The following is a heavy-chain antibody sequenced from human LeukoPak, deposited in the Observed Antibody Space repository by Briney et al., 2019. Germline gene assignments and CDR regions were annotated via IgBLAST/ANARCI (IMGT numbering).Heavy chain of an antibody. J-gene: IGHJ4*02. Sequence: PMASVKVSCKASGGTFRSAAMSWVRQAPGQGLEWVGHIILMFGTTTYAQNFQGRVTISADESTTTVYMELTRLTSDDTAIYYCTRDEYKGSATFNYWGQGTQVIVSP. CDR2: IILMFGTT. V-gene: IGHV1-69*13. CDR1: GGTFRSAA. CDR3: TRDEYKGSATFNY. D-gene: IGHD1-1*01.